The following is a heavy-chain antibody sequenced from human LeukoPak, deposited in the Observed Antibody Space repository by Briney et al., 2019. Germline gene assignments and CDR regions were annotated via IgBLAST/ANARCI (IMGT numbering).Heavy chain of an antibody. CDR3: ARARGNYYDSQTNWFAP. V-gene: IGHV1-2*02. J-gene: IGHJ5*02. D-gene: IGHD3-22*01. CDR2: INPNSGGT. CDR1: GYTFTGYY. Sequence: GASVKVSCKASGYTFTGYYMHWVRQAPGQGLEWMGWINPNSGGTNYAQKFQGRVTMTRDTSISTAYMELSRLRSDDTAVYYCARARGNYYDSQTNWFAPWGQGPLVTVSS.